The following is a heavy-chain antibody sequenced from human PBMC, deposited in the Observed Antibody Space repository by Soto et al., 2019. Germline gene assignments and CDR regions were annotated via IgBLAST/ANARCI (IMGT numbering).Heavy chain of an antibody. CDR3: ARDLSIGGALRFVEWSPGRVDP. Sequence: ASVKVSCKASGYTFTGYYMHWVRQAPGQGLEWMGWINPNSGGTNYAQKFQGRVTMTRDTSISTAYMELSRLRSDDTAVYYCARDLSIGGALRFVEWSPGRVDPWGQ. J-gene: IGHJ5*02. D-gene: IGHD3-3*01. CDR1: GYTFTGYY. CDR2: INPNSGGT. V-gene: IGHV1-2*02.